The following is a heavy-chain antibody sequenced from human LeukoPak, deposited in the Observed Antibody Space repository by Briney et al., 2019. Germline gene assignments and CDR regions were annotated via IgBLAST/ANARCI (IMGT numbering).Heavy chain of an antibody. CDR3: ARPLLRFLEQGAFDI. Sequence: GGSLRLSCAASGFTFSSYWMSWVRQAPGKGLEWVANIKQDGSEKYYVDSVKGRFTISRDNAKNSLYLQMNSLRAEDTAVYYCARPLLRFLEQGAFDIWGQGTMVTVSS. D-gene: IGHD3-3*01. V-gene: IGHV3-7*01. J-gene: IGHJ3*02. CDR1: GFTFSSYW. CDR2: IKQDGSEK.